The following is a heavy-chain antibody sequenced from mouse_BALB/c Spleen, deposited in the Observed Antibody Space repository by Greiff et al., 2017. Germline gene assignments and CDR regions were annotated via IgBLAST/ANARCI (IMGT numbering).Heavy chain of an antibody. CDR2: ISNGGGST. V-gene: IGHV5-12-2*01. Sequence: EVQLMESGGGLVQPGGSLKLSCAASGFTFSSYTMSWVRQTPEKRLEWVAYISNGGGSTYYPDTVKGRFTISRDNAKNTLYLQMSSLKSEDTAMYYCARHGYYAMDYWGQGTSVTVSS. J-gene: IGHJ4*01. CDR1: GFTFSSYT. CDR3: ARHGYYAMDY.